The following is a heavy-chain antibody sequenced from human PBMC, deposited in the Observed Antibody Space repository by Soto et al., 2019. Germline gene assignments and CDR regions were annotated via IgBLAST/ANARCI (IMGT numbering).Heavy chain of an antibody. J-gene: IGHJ4*02. CDR2: IKYDGSEK. CDR3: AAWSSSNWFDY. D-gene: IGHD6-13*01. V-gene: IGHV3-7*03. CDR1: GFVFSTHW. Sequence: EDTLRLSCIITGFVFSTHWLGWLPQFLRNGLEWVANIKYDGSEKPYMDSVEGRFTISRDNAKNTLYLQMNSLRVEVTVVYYCAAWSSSNWFDYWGQGTRVTVSS.